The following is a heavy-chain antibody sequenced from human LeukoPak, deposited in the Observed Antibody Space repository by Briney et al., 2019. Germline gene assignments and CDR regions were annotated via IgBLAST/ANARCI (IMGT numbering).Heavy chain of an antibody. CDR3: AHVYVIGKTYYDFWSGYYFDY. D-gene: IGHD3-3*01. J-gene: IGHJ4*02. CDR2: IYWDDDK. Sequence: SGPTLVKPTQTLTLTCTFSGFSLSTSGVGVGWIRQPPGKALEWLELIYWDDDKRYSPSLKSRLTITKDTSKNQVVLTMTNMDPVDTATYYCAHVYVIGKTYYDFWSGYYFDYWGQGTLVTVSS. CDR1: GFSLSTSGVG. V-gene: IGHV2-5*02.